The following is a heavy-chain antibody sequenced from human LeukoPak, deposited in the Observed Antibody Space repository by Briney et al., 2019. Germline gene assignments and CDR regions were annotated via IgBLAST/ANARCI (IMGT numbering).Heavy chain of an antibody. V-gene: IGHV4-34*01. CDR2: INHSGST. CDR1: GGSISGFY. Sequence: PSETLSLTCTVSGGSISGFYWSWIRQPPGKGLEWIGEINHSGSTNYNPSLKSRVTISVDTSKNQFSLKLSSVTAADTAVYYCARGLGRDGYNSKDYWGQGTLVTVSS. J-gene: IGHJ4*02. CDR3: ARGLGRDGYNSKDY. D-gene: IGHD5-24*01.